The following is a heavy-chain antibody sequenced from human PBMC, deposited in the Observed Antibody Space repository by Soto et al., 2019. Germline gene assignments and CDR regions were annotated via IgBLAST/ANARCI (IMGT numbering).Heavy chain of an antibody. J-gene: IGHJ5*02. CDR2: ISAGGVST. CDR1: GFTFTNYA. CDR3: AKVFRGDSGYIQS. V-gene: IGHV3-23*01. D-gene: IGHD5-12*01. Sequence: EVQVLESGGGWVQPGGSLRLSCVTSGFTFTNYAMTWVRQGPGKGLEWVSSISAGGVSTYFADSVKGRFTISRDNSTNTLYLPMNSLRAEDTAMYYCAKVFRGDSGYIQSWGQGTLVTVSS.